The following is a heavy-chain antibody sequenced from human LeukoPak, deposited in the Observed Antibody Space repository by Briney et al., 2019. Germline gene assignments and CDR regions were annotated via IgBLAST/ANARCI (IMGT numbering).Heavy chain of an antibody. V-gene: IGHV3-30*18. D-gene: IGHD3-9*01. CDR2: ISYDGSKE. CDR1: GFTLSSYG. CDR3: AKVEDDISYYYYGMDV. J-gene: IGHJ6*02. Sequence: PGRSLRLSCAVSGFTLSSYGMHWVRQAPGKGLEWVAVISYDGSKEYYADSVKGRITISRDTSKNTLYLQMNSLRAEDMAVYYCAKVEDDISYYYYGMDVWGQGTTVTVSS.